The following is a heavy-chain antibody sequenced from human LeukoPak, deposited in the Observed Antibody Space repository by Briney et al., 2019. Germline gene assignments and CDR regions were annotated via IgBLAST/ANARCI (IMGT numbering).Heavy chain of an antibody. CDR3: ARLPSSGAFDI. CDR1: GFTFSSYA. V-gene: IGHV3-64*01. CDR2: INSNGGST. Sequence: PGGSLRLSCAASGFTFSSYAMHWVRQAPGKGLECVSAINSNGGSTYYANSVKGRFTISRDNSKNTLYLQMGSLRAEDMAVYYCARLPSSGAFDIWGQGTMVTVSS. J-gene: IGHJ3*02. D-gene: IGHD3-10*01.